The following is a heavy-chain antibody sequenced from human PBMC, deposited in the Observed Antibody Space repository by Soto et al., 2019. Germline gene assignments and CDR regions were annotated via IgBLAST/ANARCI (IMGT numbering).Heavy chain of an antibody. J-gene: IGHJ5*02. CDR3: ARDRGPALSSGWFNWFEP. CDR1: GYTFTGYY. D-gene: IGHD6-19*01. Sequence: GASVKVSCKASGYTFTGYYMHWVRQAPGQGREWMGWINPNSGGTNYAQKFQGWVTMTRDTSISTAYMELSRLRSDDTAVYYCARDRGPALSSGWFNWFEPWGQATPVNVSS. CDR2: INPNSGGT. V-gene: IGHV1-2*04.